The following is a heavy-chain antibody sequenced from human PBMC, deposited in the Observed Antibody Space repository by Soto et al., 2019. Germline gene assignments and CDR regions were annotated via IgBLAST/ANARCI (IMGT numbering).Heavy chain of an antibody. J-gene: IGHJ6*02. CDR2: IYYSGST. V-gene: IGHV4-31*03. Sequence: SETLSLTCTVSGGSISSGGYYWSWIRQHPGKGLEWIGYIYYSGSTYYNPSLKSRVTISVDTSKNQFSLKLSSVTAADTAVYYCARDLWEYDSSGSYYHYGMDVWGQGTTVTVSS. CDR1: GGSISSGGYY. D-gene: IGHD3-22*01. CDR3: ARDLWEYDSSGSYYHYGMDV.